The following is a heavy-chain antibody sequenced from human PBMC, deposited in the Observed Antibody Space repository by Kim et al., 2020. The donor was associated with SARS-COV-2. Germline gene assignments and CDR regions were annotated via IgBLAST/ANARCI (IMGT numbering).Heavy chain of an antibody. CDR3: AALKDDY. V-gene: IGHV3-23*01. J-gene: IGHJ4*02. CDR2: SANP. Sequence: SANPYYADSVQGRFTISRDNSKNTLYLQMDSLRAEDTALYYCAALKDDYWGQGTLVTVSS.